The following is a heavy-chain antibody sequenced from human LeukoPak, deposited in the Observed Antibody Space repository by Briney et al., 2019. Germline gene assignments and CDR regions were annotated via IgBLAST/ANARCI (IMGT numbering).Heavy chain of an antibody. CDR3: ARWDGSGSSRWFDP. CDR1: GGSISSGSYY. Sequence: SQTLSLTCTVSGGSISSGSYYWSWIRQPAGKGLGWIGRIYTSGSTNYNPSLKSRVTISVDTSKNQLSLKLSSVTAADTAVYYCARWDGSGSSRWFDPWGQGTLVTVSS. J-gene: IGHJ5*02. D-gene: IGHD3-10*01. CDR2: IYTSGST. V-gene: IGHV4-61*02.